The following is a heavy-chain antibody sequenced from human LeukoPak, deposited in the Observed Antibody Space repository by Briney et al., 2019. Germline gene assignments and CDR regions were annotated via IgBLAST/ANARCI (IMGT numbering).Heavy chain of an antibody. Sequence: PGGSPRLSCAASGFTFSDYYMSWIRQAPGKGLEWVSYISSSSSYTNYADSVKGRFTISRDNAKNSLYLQMNSLRAEDTAVYYCARGGYSGYDWVDYWGQGTLDTVSS. J-gene: IGHJ4*02. CDR2: ISSSSSYT. CDR3: ARGGYSGYDWVDY. V-gene: IGHV3-11*05. CDR1: GFTFSDYY. D-gene: IGHD5-12*01.